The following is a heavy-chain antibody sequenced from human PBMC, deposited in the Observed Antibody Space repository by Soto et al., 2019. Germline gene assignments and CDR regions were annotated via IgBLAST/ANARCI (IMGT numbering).Heavy chain of an antibody. V-gene: IGHV4-59*01. D-gene: IGHD5-18*01. CDR2: IFYSGST. J-gene: IGHJ5*02. Sequence: SETLSLTCTVSGGSISNYYWSWIRQPPGRGLEWIGHIFYSGSTNYNPALKSRATISVDTSKSQFSLKLSSVTAADTAVYYCAKDSGYNYGYFRWFDPWGQGTLVTV. CDR1: GGSISNYY. CDR3: AKDSGYNYGYFRWFDP.